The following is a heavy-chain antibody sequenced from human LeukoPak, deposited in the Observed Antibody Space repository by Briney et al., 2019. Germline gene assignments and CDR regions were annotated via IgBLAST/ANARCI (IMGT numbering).Heavy chain of an antibody. V-gene: IGHV4-39*07. D-gene: IGHD3-10*01. CDR1: GASISSGSDY. J-gene: IGHJ5*01. Sequence: SETLSLTCSVSGASISSGSDYWGWIRQPPGKTLEWIGSIYSSGSTYYNPSLKSRVIIIIDTPKNHFSLTLSSVTAADTAVYYCATDGMVRGPDAWFDSWGQGTLVTVSS. CDR3: ATDGMVRGPDAWFDS. CDR2: IYSSGST.